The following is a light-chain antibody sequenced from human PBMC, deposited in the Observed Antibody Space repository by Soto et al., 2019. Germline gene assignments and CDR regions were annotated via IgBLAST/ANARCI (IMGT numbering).Light chain of an antibody. V-gene: IGKV3-20*01. CDR1: QSVRNNN. Sequence: EIVLTQSPGTLSLSPGERATLSCRASQSVRNNNLNWYQQKAGQAPRLLIYGASIRATGIPDRFSGSGSGTDFSFTINSLQPEDIATYYCQQYDNMPLTFGGGTKLEIK. CDR3: QQYDNMPLT. J-gene: IGKJ4*01. CDR2: GAS.